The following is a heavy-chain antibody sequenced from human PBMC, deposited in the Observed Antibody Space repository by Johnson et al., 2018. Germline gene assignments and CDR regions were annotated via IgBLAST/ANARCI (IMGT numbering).Heavy chain of an antibody. CDR1: GFTFSSYG. CDR3: AALASSGWYNLDYYYYYYMDV. J-gene: IGHJ6*03. CDR2: ISGSGGST. D-gene: IGHD6-13*01. Sequence: QVQLVQSGGGVVQPGRSLRLSCAASGFTFSSYGMHWVRQAPGKGLEWVAVISGSGGSTYYADSVKGRFTISRDNAKNSLYLQMNSLRAEDTAVYYCAALASSGWYNLDYYYYYYMDVWGKGTTVTVSS. V-gene: IGHV3-NL1*01.